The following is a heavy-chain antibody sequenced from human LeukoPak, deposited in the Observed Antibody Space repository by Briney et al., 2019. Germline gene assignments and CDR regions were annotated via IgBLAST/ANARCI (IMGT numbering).Heavy chain of an antibody. CDR3: ARSRNYYGSGDY. Sequence: SETLSLTCTVSGDSVSNGNYYWSWLRQPPGKALEWIGYIYYTGSTYYNPSLEGRVTISVDTSRNQFSVKLSSVTAADTAVYYCARSRNYYGSGDYWSQGTLVTVSS. J-gene: IGHJ4*02. D-gene: IGHD3-10*01. CDR1: GDSVSNGNYY. V-gene: IGHV4-61*01. CDR2: IYYTGST.